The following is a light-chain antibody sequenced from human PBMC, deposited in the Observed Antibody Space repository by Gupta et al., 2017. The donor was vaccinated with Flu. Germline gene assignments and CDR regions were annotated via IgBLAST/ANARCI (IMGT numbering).Light chain of an antibody. CDR3: CSYAGSYNWL. V-gene: IGLV2-11*01. CDR1: SSDVGGYNF. Sequence: QSALTQPRSVPGSPGQSVTISCTGTSSDVGGYNFVSWYQQHPVKAPNLMIYYVSKRPSGVPDRFSGSKSGNTASLTISGPEDEDEADYYCCSYAGSYNWLFGGGTKLTVL. CDR2: YVS. J-gene: IGLJ3*02.